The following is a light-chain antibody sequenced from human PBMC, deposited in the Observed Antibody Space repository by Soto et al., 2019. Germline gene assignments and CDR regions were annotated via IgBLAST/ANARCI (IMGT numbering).Light chain of an antibody. CDR2: GTS. Sequence: EIVMTQSPATLSVSPGERATLSCRASQSVSSNLAWYQQKPGQAPRLLIYGTSTRATGIPARFSGSGSGKEFHLPISSLQSEDFAVYYCQQYNNWPGTFGQGTKVEIK. V-gene: IGKV3-15*01. CDR3: QQYNNWPGT. CDR1: QSVSSN. J-gene: IGKJ1*01.